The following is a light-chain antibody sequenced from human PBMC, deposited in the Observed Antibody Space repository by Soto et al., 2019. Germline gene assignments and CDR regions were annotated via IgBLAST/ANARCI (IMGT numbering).Light chain of an antibody. J-gene: IGLJ3*02. CDR3: CSYAGSSCWV. CDR2: EGT. Sequence: QSVLTQPASVSGSPGQLITISCTGTSSDVGIYNLVSWYQQHPGKAPKLMIYEGTKRPSGVSNRFSGSKSGSTASLTISGLQAEDEADYYCCSYAGSSCWVFGGGTKLTVL. CDR1: SSDVGIYNL. V-gene: IGLV2-23*01.